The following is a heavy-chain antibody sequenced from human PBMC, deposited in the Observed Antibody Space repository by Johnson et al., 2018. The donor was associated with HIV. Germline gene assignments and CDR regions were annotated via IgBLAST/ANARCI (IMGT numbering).Heavy chain of an antibody. J-gene: IGHJ3*02. Sequence: QVQLVESGGGVVQPGRSLRLSCAVSGFTVSNYGMHWVRQAPGKGLEWVAVLWKDGSHKYYTDSVKGRFTISRDNAKNSLFLQMNSLRAEDTAVYYCASGDAFDTWGQGTMVTVSS. CDR2: LWKDGSHK. D-gene: IGHD1-26*01. V-gene: IGHV3-33*03. CDR3: ASGDAFDT. CDR1: GFTVSNYG.